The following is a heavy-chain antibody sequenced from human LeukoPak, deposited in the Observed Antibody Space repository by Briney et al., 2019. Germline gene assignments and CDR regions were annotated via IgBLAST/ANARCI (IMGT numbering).Heavy chain of an antibody. J-gene: IGHJ6*03. CDR2: INHSGST. Sequence: PSETLSLTCAVYVGSFSGYYWSWIRQPPGKGLEWIGEINHSGSTNYNSSLKSRVTISVDTSQNQFSLKLSSVTAADTAVYYCARGYYGSGSHCCHMDVWGKGTTITVS. CDR3: ARGYYGSGSHCCHMDV. D-gene: IGHD3-10*01. V-gene: IGHV4-34*01. CDR1: VGSFSGYY.